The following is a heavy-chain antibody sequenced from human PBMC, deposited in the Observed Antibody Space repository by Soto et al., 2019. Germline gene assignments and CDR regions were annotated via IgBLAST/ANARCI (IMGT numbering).Heavy chain of an antibody. CDR1: GFTFSSYG. Sequence: PGGSLRLSCAASGFTFSSYGMHWVRQAPGKGLEWVAVISYDGSNKYYEDSVKGRFTISRDNSKNTLFLQMNSLRAEDTAVYYCAKEDVLRFLECLLDVWGQGTTVTVSS. V-gene: IGHV3-30*18. D-gene: IGHD3-3*01. CDR2: ISYDGSNK. J-gene: IGHJ6*02. CDR3: AKEDVLRFLECLLDV.